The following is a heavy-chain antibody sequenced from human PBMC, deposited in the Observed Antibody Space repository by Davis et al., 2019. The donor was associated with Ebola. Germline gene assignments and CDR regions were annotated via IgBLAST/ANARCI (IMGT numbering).Heavy chain of an antibody. J-gene: IGHJ3*01. CDR1: GYSFTSHW. D-gene: IGHD1-1*01. CDR3: ASLPYRSSWNDGFDF. Sequence: GESLKISCKGSGYSFTSHWIGWVRQMPGRGLQWMGIIYPDDSETTYSPSFQGQISISADRSISTAYLQWSSLKASDTAMYYCASLPYRSSWNDGFDFWGQGTMVTVSS. V-gene: IGHV5-51*01. CDR2: IYPDDSET.